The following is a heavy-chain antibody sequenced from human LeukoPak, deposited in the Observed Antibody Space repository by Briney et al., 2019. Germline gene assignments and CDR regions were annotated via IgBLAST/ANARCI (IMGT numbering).Heavy chain of an antibody. CDR2: ISYDGSNK. V-gene: IGHV3-30*18. J-gene: IGHJ6*02. Sequence: GGSLRLSCAASGFTFSSYGMHWVRQAPGKGLEWVAVISYDGSNKYYADSVKGRFTISRDNSKNTLYLQMNSLRAEDTAVYYCAKEPYGYYGMDVWGQGTTVTVSS. CDR3: AKEPYGYYGMDV. CDR1: GFTFSSYG. D-gene: IGHD4-17*01.